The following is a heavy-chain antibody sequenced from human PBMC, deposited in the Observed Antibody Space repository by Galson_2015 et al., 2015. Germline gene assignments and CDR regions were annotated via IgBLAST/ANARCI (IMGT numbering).Heavy chain of an antibody. V-gene: IGHV4-61*02. CDR3: ARVGYHRTD. Sequence: TLSLTCTVSGGSISSGSYYWSWIRQPAGKGLEWIGRIYTSGSTNYNPSFKSRVTISVDTSKNQFSLKLSSVTAADTAVYYCARVGYHRTDWGQGTLVTVSS. CDR2: IYTSGST. CDR1: GGSISSGSYY. D-gene: IGHD6-25*01. J-gene: IGHJ4*02.